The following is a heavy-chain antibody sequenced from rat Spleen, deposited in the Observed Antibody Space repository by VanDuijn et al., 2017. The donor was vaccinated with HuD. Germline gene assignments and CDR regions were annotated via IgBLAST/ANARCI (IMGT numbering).Heavy chain of an antibody. CDR3: ASRTANWFAY. D-gene: IGHD5-1*01. CDR1: GFTFSDYY. V-gene: IGHV5-29*01. CDR2: ISYDARRT. Sequence: EVQLVESDGGLVQPGRSLKLSCAASGFTFSDYYMAWVRQAPTKGLEWVATISYDARRTYYRDSVKGRFTISRDNAKTILYLQMDSLRSEDTATYFCASRTANWFAYWGQGTLVTVSS. J-gene: IGHJ3*01.